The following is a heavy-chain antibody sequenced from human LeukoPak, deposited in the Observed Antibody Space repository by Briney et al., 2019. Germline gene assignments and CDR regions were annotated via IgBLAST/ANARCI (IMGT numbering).Heavy chain of an antibody. CDR1: GYTFTSYG. D-gene: IGHD3-22*01. CDR2: ISAYNGNT. V-gene: IGHV1-18*01. Sequence: ASVKVSCKASGYTFTSYGISWVRQAPGQGLEGMGWISAYNGNTNYAQKLQGRVTMTTDTSTRTAYMELRSLRSDDTAVYCCARGVVVVVPYYIDYWGQGTLVTVSS. J-gene: IGHJ4*02. CDR3: ARGVVVVVPYYIDY.